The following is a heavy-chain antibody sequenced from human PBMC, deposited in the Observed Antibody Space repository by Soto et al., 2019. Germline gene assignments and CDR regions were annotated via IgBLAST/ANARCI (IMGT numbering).Heavy chain of an antibody. Sequence: ASVKVSCKASGYTFTSYGISWVRQAPGQGLEWMGWISAYNGNTNYAQKLQGRVTMTTDTSTSTAYMELRSLRSDDTAVYYCASGIAAAGLEYYYYGMDVWGQGTTVTVSS. J-gene: IGHJ6*02. V-gene: IGHV1-18*01. D-gene: IGHD6-13*01. CDR1: GYTFTSYG. CDR2: ISAYNGNT. CDR3: ASGIAAAGLEYYYYGMDV.